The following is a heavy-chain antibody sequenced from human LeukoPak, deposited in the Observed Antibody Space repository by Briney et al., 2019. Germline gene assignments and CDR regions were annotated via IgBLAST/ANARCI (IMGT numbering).Heavy chain of an antibody. D-gene: IGHD5-12*01. CDR3: ARDYSRKDIVAKPPDY. CDR2: VKQDGSDK. J-gene: IGHJ4*02. V-gene: IGHV3-7*01. Sequence: PGGSLRLSCAASGFTFSSYWMTWVRQAPGKGLEWVASVKQDGSDKYYVDSVKGRFTISRDNARNSLFLQMSSLRAEDTAVYYCARDYSRKDIVAKPPDYWGQGTLVTVSS. CDR1: GFTFSSYW.